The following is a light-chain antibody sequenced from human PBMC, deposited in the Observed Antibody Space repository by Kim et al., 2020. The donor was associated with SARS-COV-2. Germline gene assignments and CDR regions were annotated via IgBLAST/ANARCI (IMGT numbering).Light chain of an antibody. CDR2: DVT. V-gene: IGLV2-14*04. CDR3: SSYTTSNTYV. Sequence: GRSITISCTGTSSDVGNDNYVSWYQQQPGKAPKLIISDVTERPSGVSNRFSGSKSGNTASLTISGLQAEDEAAYYCSSYTTSNTYVFGTGTKVTVL. CDR1: SSDVGNDNY. J-gene: IGLJ1*01.